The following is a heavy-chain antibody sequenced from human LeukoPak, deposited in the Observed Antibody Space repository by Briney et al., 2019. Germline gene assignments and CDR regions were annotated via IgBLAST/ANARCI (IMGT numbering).Heavy chain of an antibody. CDR1: GGSISSYY. D-gene: IGHD3-22*01. CDR3: AREGYYDTSASGAFDI. Sequence: SETLSLTCTVSGGSISSYYWSWIRQPPGKGLEWIGYIYYSGSTNYNPSLKSRVTISVDTSKNQFSLKLSSVTAADTAVYYCAREGYYDTSASGAFDIWGQGTMVAVSS. CDR2: IYYSGST. V-gene: IGHV4-59*01. J-gene: IGHJ3*02.